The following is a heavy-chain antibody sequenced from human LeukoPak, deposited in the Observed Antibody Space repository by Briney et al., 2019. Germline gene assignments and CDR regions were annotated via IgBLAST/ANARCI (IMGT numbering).Heavy chain of an antibody. CDR1: GFTVSSNY. CDR2: IYSGGST. J-gene: IGHJ4*02. D-gene: IGHD3-10*01. CDR3: AKDVLLWFGESPFDY. Sequence: GGSLRLSCAASGFTVSSNYMSWVRQAPGKGLEWVSVIYSGGSTYYADSVKGRFTISRDNAKNSLYLQMNSLRAEDTALYYCAKDVLLWFGESPFDYWGQGTLVTVSS. V-gene: IGHV3-53*05.